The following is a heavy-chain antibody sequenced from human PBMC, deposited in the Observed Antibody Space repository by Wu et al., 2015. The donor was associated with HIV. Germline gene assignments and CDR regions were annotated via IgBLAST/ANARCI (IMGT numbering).Heavy chain of an antibody. D-gene: IGHD3-22*01. CDR3: ARDRYLYERSGPYFFDH. V-gene: IGHV1-18*01. CDR2: ISGYNANT. CDR1: VTPFDSYG. J-gene: IGHJ4*02. Sequence: SGAEVKKPGASVKVLLQGFLVTPFDSYGISWVRQAPGQGLEWMGWISGYNANTHYAQKFQGRVTMTTDTSTSTAYMELRSLRPDDTAVYYCARDRYLYERSGPYFFDHWGQGTLVTVSS.